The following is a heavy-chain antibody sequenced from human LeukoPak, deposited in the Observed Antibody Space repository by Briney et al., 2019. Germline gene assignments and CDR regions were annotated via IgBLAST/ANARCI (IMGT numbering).Heavy chain of an antibody. CDR1: GFTFSSYS. V-gene: IGHV3-21*01. CDR2: ISSSSSYI. J-gene: IGHJ4*02. D-gene: IGHD5-18*01. CDR3: ARDLGDTAIDDY. Sequence: GGSLRLSCAASGFTFSSYSMNWVRQAPGKGLEWVSSISSSSSYIYYADSVKGRFTISRDNAKNSLYLQMNSLRAEDTAVYYCARDLGDTAIDDYWGQGTLVTVSS.